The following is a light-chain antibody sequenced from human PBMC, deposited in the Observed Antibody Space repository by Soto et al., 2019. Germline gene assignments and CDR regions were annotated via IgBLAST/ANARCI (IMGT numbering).Light chain of an antibody. J-gene: IGLJ1*01. CDR3: SSYAGSNNLRV. V-gene: IGLV2-8*01. Sequence: QSALTQPPSASGSPGQSVTISCTGTSSDVGGYNYVSWYQQHPGKAPKLMIYEVNKRPSGVPDRFSGSKSGNTASLTVSGLRVEDEADYYCSSYAGSNNLRVFGTGTKLTVL. CDR1: SSDVGGYNY. CDR2: EVN.